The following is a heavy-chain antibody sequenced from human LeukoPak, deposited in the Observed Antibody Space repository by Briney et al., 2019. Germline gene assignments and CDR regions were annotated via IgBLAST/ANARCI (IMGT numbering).Heavy chain of an antibody. Sequence: PGGSLRLSCAASGLNLTTYAMGWVRQAPGKGLEWVSVISDRGDSTYYGDSVKGRFTISRDSSKNTLYLQMNSLRAEDTAVYYCAREPRNYDILTGYYIDYFDYWGQGTLVTVSS. CDR2: ISDRGDST. J-gene: IGHJ4*02. D-gene: IGHD3-9*01. CDR1: GLNLTTYA. V-gene: IGHV3-23*01. CDR3: AREPRNYDILTGYYIDYFDY.